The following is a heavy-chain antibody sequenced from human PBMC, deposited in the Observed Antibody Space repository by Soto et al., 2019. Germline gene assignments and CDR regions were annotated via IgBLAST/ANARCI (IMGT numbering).Heavy chain of an antibody. D-gene: IGHD2-15*01. V-gene: IGHV2-5*02. Sequence: QITLKESGPTLVKPTQTLTLTCTFSGFSLSTSGVGVGWIRQPPGKAVEWLALIYWDDDKRYSPSLKSRLTITKDNSKNQVVLTMTNMDPEDTATDYCAHSEAAFDYGGQGTLVTVSS. CDR1: GFSLSTSGVG. CDR3: AHSEAAFDY. J-gene: IGHJ4*02. CDR2: IYWDDDK.